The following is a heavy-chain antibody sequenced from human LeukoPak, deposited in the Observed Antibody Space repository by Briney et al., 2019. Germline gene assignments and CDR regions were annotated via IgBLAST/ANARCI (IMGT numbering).Heavy chain of an antibody. J-gene: IGHJ4*02. CDR2: ISGSGGST. V-gene: IGHV3-23*01. CDR1: RFTFSSYG. CDR3: AKRGLAAALFR. D-gene: IGHD6-13*01. Sequence: PGGTLRLSCAASRFTFSSYGMSWVRQAPGKGLEWVSGISGSGGSTYYADSVKGRFTISRDNSKNTLYLQMNRLRAEDTAVYYCAKRGLAAALFRWGQGTLVTVSS.